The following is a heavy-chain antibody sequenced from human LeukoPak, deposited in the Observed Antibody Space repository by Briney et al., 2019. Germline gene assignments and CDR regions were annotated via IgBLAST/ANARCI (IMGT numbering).Heavy chain of an antibody. J-gene: IGHJ4*02. CDR1: GGTFNSYD. D-gene: IGHD3-10*01. Sequence: SVKVSCKASGGTFNSYDISWVRQAPGQGVEWMGGIIPILGTANYAQKFQGRGTNTTEEYKSTDYMELSSLRSEDTAVYYCARTIVRGVIFGFDYWGQGTLVTVSS. CDR2: IIPILGTA. V-gene: IGHV1-69*05. CDR3: ARTIVRGVIFGFDY.